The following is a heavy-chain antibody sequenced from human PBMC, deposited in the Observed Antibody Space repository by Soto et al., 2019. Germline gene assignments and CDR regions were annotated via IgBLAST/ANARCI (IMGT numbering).Heavy chain of an antibody. CDR1: GFSFSTSW. V-gene: IGHV3-7*01. J-gene: IGHJ6*02. CDR3: AVYGVPYAMDV. Sequence: GGSLRLSCAASGFSFSTSWMGWVRQAPGEGLEWVAYIKPDGSEKNYVDSVKGRFTISRDNAESSVFLQMNSLRVEDTAVYYCAVYGVPYAMDVWAQGTTVTVSS. D-gene: IGHD4-17*01. CDR2: IKPDGSEK.